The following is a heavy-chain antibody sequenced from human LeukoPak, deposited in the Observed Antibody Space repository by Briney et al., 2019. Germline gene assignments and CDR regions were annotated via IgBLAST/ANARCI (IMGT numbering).Heavy chain of an antibody. D-gene: IGHD4-17*01. V-gene: IGHV4-59*01. CDR3: AREAYGDRFDP. J-gene: IGHJ5*02. Sequence: TSETLSLTCSVSGGSSSNYYWSWIRQPPERGLEWIGNIYYSGSTNYNPSLKSRVTISVDTSKNQFSLNLSYVTAADTAVYYCAREAYGDRFDPWGQGTLVTVSS. CDR1: GGSSSNYY. CDR2: IYYSGST.